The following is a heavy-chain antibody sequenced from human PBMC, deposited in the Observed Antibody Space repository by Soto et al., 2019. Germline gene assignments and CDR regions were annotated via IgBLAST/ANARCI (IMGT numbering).Heavy chain of an antibody. CDR2: IIPIFGTA. CDR3: ASHYDTSGYYRFGDY. Sequence: QVQLVQSGAEVKKPGSSVKVSCKASGGTFSSYAISWVRQAPGQGLEWMGGIIPIFGTANYAQKFQGRVTXXADEATSAACMGLSSLRSEDTAVYYGASHYDTSGYYRFGDYWGQGTLVTVSS. J-gene: IGHJ4*02. CDR1: GGTFSSYA. D-gene: IGHD3-22*01. V-gene: IGHV1-69*12.